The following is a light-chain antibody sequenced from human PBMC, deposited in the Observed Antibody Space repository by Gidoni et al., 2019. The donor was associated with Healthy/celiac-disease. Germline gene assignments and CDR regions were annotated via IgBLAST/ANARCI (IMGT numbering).Light chain of an antibody. CDR2: GAY. J-gene: IGKJ4*01. CDR3: QQYGSSPLT. V-gene: IGKV3-20*01. Sequence: IVLTLSPCTLSLSPGERATLSCRASQSVSISYVAWYQQKPGQAPRLLIYGAYSSATGIPYRFSGSGSGTDFTLTISRLEPEDFAVYYCQQYGSSPLTVXGXTKVXIK. CDR1: QSVSISY.